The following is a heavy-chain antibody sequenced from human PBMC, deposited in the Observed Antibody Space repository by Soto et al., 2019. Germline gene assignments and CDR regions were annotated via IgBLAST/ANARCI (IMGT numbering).Heavy chain of an antibody. CDR3: AASYYAILTGHFAFDI. V-gene: IGHV4-59*12. Sequence: SETVSLTCTVSGDPISNYYWSWIRQSPGKGLEWIGYVYYSGDTKYNPSLKSRVTISVDTSKNQFFLKLSSVTAADTAVYFCAASYYAILTGHFAFDILGHATMVTV. D-gene: IGHD3-9*01. J-gene: IGHJ3*02. CDR2: VYYSGDT. CDR1: GDPISNYY.